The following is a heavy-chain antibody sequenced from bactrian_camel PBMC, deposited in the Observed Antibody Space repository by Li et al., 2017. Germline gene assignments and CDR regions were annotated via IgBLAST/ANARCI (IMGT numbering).Heavy chain of an antibody. J-gene: IGHJ4*01. V-gene: IGHV3S53*01. CDR2: IDRDGNT. D-gene: IGHD3*01. CDR1: GHAGSTNS. CDR3: VADASLDSALLFRLLVPINYAS. Sequence: HVQLVESGGGLAQPGGSLRLSCTASGHAGSTNSAGWFREAPGNQRQGVAAIDRDGNTNYADSVKGRFAISRDVSKKTLYLQMNGLKPEDTAMYYCVADASLDSALLFRLLVPINYASWGQRTQVTVS.